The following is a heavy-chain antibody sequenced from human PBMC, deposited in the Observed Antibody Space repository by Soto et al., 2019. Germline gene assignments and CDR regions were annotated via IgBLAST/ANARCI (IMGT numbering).Heavy chain of an antibody. V-gene: IGHV1-18*01. CDR2: VSANNGHT. J-gene: IGHJ6*02. D-gene: IGHD2-8*01. Sequence: ASVKVSCKASGFTFSNYGLNWVRQAPGQGLEWMGWVSANNGHTNYAQNLQGRVSMTTDTSTSTAYMELRGLRFDDTAVYYCARDIESVTAKHFFYYYAMDVWGQGITVTVSS. CDR1: GFTFSNYG. CDR3: ARDIESVTAKHFFYYYAMDV.